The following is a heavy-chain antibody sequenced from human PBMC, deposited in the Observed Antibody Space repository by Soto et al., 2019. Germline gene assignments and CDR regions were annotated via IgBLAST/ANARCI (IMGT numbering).Heavy chain of an antibody. Sequence: SLRLSCAASGFTFDSYGMSWVRQAPGKGLEWVSGITGNGGSAYYTDSVKGRFTISRDNSKNMLYLQLNSLRGDDTAVYYCAKERQLWSQGTFDYWGQGTLVTVSS. D-gene: IGHD3-10*01. J-gene: IGHJ4*02. V-gene: IGHV3-23*01. CDR3: AKERQLWSQGTFDY. CDR1: GFTFDSYG. CDR2: ITGNGGSA.